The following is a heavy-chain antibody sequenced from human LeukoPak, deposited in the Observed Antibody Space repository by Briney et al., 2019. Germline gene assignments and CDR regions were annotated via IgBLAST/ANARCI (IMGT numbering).Heavy chain of an antibody. Sequence: GASVKVSCKASGYTFTSYYMHWVRRAPGQGLEWMGIINPSGGSTSYAQRFQGRVTMTRDMSTSTVYMELSSLRSEDTAVYYCARANGGNKQGAFDIWGQGTMVTVSS. D-gene: IGHD4-23*01. CDR1: GYTFTSYY. CDR2: INPSGGST. CDR3: ARANGGNKQGAFDI. V-gene: IGHV1-46*01. J-gene: IGHJ3*02.